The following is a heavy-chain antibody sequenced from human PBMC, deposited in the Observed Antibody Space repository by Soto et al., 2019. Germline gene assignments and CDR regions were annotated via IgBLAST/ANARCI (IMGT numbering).Heavy chain of an antibody. CDR3: VKDKGAAAGFDY. V-gene: IGHV3-30*18. CDR1: GFTFSNNG. D-gene: IGHD6-13*01. CDR2: ISYAGSEK. Sequence: QVHLVESGGGVVQPGRSLRLSWAASGFTFSNNGMHWVRQAPGKGLEWMGAISYAGSEKYYAGSVKGRFTISRDNSKNALYLQMDTLRAEGAAIYCCVKDKGAAAGFDYWGQGSLVTVCS. J-gene: IGHJ4*02.